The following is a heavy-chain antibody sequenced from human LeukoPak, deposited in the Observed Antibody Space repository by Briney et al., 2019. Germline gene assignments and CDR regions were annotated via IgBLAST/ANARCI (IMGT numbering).Heavy chain of an antibody. D-gene: IGHD3-16*02. V-gene: IGHV3-13*01. CDR1: GFTFSSYD. CDR3: AREGTGSHRFAFDI. J-gene: IGHJ3*02. Sequence: GGSLRLSCAASGFTFSSYDMHWVRQATGKGLEWVSAIGTAGDTYYPGSVKGRFTISRENAKNSLYLQMNSLRAGDPAVYYCAREGTGSHRFAFDIWGQGTIVTVSS. CDR2: IGTAGDT.